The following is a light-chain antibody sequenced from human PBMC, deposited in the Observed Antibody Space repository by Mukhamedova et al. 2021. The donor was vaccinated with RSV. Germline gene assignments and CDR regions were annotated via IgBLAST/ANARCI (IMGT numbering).Light chain of an antibody. CDR2: AAS. Sequence: SQDIKSYLAWYQQKPGKAPKALIYAASTLQSGVPSRFIGGGSGTEFTLTISTLQPEDFAAYYCQQTYSYPLTFGGGTKVEIK. CDR1: QDIKSY. J-gene: IGKJ4*01. V-gene: IGKV1-9*01. CDR3: QQTYSYPLT.